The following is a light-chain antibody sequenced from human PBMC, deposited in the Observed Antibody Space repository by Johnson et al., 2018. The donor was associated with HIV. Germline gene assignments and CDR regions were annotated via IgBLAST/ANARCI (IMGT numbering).Light chain of an antibody. CDR3: GTWDTSLGAMF. CDR2: DNN. CDR1: SSNIGNNY. J-gene: IGLJ1*01. Sequence: QSALTQPPSVSAAPGQTVTISCSGSSSNIGNNYVSWYQQLPGTAPKLLIYDNNKRPSGIPDRFSGSKSGTSATLGITGLQTGDEADYYCGTWDTSLGAMFFGSGTKVSVL. V-gene: IGLV1-51*01.